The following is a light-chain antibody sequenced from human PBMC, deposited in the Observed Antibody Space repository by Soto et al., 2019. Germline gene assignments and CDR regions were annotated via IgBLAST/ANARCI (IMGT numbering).Light chain of an antibody. Sequence: DIQMTQSPSSLSASVGDRVTISCRASQTITNYLNWYQQKPGKAPKLLIYAASSLHSGVPSRFSSSGSGTDFTLTISSLQPEDFAAYYCQQTYSALWTFCQGTKLEIK. V-gene: IGKV1-39*01. CDR3: QQTYSALWT. J-gene: IGKJ1*01. CDR2: AAS. CDR1: QTITNY.